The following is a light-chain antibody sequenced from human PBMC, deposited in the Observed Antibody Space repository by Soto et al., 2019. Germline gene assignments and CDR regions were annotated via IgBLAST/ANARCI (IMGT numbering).Light chain of an antibody. Sequence: DXXMTQSPSSLSASVEDRVTITCRASQSISSYLNWYQQKPGKAPKLLIYAASSLQSGVPSRFSGSGSGTDFTLTISSLQPEDFATYYCQQSYSTPYTFGQGTKLEIK. CDR1: QSISSY. J-gene: IGKJ2*01. CDR2: AAS. V-gene: IGKV1-39*01. CDR3: QQSYSTPYT.